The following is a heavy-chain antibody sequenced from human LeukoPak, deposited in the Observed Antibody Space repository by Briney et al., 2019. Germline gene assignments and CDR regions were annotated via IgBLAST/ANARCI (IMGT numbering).Heavy chain of an antibody. CDR3: ARDFANYYDSSRLDY. CDR2: IIPIFCTE. Sequence: SVKVSCKASGGTFTSYALSWVRQAPGQGLEWMGRIIPIFCTENYAQKCTGRVTITTDESTSTAYMELSSLRSEDTAVYYCARDFANYYDSSRLDYWGQGTLVTVSS. CDR1: GGTFTSYA. J-gene: IGHJ4*02. D-gene: IGHD3-22*01. V-gene: IGHV1-69*05.